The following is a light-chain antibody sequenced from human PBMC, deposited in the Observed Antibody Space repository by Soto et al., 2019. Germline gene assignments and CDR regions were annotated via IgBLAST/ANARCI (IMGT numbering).Light chain of an antibody. CDR1: SSDVGGYNY. CDR2: DVS. J-gene: IGLJ2*01. Sequence: QSALTQPRSVSGSPGQSVTIFCTGTSSDVGGYNYVSWYQQHPGKAPKQMIYDVSKRPSGVPDRFSGSKSGNTASLTISGLQAEDEADYYCCSYGGSYTFVLFGGGTKLTVL. CDR3: CSYGGSYTFVL. V-gene: IGLV2-11*01.